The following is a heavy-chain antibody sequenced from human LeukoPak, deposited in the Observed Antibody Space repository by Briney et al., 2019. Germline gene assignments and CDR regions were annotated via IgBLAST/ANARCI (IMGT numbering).Heavy chain of an antibody. D-gene: IGHD6-19*01. CDR3: ARLCLIGGWYMGGGIDY. CDR2: IYYSGST. V-gene: IGHV4-39*01. CDR1: GSISSSSYY. J-gene: IGHJ4*02. Sequence: PSETLSLTCTGGSISSSSYYWGWIRQPPGKGLEWIGSIYYSGSTYYNPSLKSRVTISVDTSKNQLSLKLSSVTAADTAVYYCARLCLIGGWYMGGGIDYWGQGTLVTVSS.